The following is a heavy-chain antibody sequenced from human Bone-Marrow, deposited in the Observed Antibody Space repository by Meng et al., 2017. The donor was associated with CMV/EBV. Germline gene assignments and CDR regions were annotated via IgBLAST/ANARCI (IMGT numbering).Heavy chain of an antibody. Sequence: SQTLSLTCAISGDSVSSNSAAWNWIRQTPSRGLEWLGRTYYRSKWYDDFAISVKSRITINPDTSKNQFSLHLSSVTPEDTAVYYCARDPRAYFDYWGQGTLVTVSS. CDR2: TYYRSKWYD. J-gene: IGHJ4*02. CDR3: ARDPRAYFDY. V-gene: IGHV6-1*01. CDR1: GDSVSSNSAA.